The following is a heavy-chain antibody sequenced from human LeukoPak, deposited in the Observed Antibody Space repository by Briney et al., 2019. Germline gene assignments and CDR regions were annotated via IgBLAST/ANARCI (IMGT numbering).Heavy chain of an antibody. J-gene: IGHJ4*02. V-gene: IGHV4-59*12. D-gene: IGHD2-15*01. Sequence: SETLSLTCTVSGGSISSYYWSWIRQPPGKGLEWIAYISDIGSINYNPSLKSRVTISLDTSKNQFSLKLSSVTAADTAVYYCARDRPRCSGGSCYSAFDYWGQGTLVTVSS. CDR2: ISDIGSI. CDR3: ARDRPRCSGGSCYSAFDY. CDR1: GGSISSYY.